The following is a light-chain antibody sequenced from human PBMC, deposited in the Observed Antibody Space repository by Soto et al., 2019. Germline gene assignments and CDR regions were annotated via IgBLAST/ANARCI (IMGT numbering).Light chain of an antibody. Sequence: EIVMTQSPATLSVSPGERATLSCRASQSVSSNYLAWYQQKPGQAPRLLIYDASNRATGIPARFSGSGSGTDFTLTISRLEPEDFAVYYCQQYGSSRWTFGQGTKV. CDR2: DAS. CDR3: QQYGSSRWT. V-gene: IGKV3-20*01. J-gene: IGKJ1*01. CDR1: QSVSSNY.